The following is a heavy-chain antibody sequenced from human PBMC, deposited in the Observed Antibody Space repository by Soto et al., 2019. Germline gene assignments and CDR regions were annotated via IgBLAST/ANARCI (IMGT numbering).Heavy chain of an antibody. V-gene: IGHV4-34*01. Sequence: SETLSLTCAVYGGSFSGYYWSWIRQPPGKGLEWIGEINHSGSTNYNPSLKSRVTISVDTSKNQFSLKLSSVTAADTAVYYCARGPPYVLRYLENWFDPWGQGTLVTVSS. CDR1: GGSFSGYY. D-gene: IGHD3-9*01. CDR2: INHSGST. J-gene: IGHJ5*02. CDR3: ARGPPYVLRYLENWFDP.